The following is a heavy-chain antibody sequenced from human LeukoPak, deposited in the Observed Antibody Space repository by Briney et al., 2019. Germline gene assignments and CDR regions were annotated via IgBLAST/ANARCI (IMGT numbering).Heavy chain of an antibody. Sequence: GGSLRLSCAASGFTFSSYSMNWVRQAPGKGLEWVSYISSSSSTIYYADSAKGRFTISRDNAKNSLYLQMNSLRAEDTAVYYCARSTRRDSEIALAEYFQHWGQGTLVTVSS. D-gene: IGHD1-26*01. J-gene: IGHJ1*01. CDR2: ISSSSSTI. CDR3: ARSTRRDSEIALAEYFQH. V-gene: IGHV3-48*04. CDR1: GFTFSSYS.